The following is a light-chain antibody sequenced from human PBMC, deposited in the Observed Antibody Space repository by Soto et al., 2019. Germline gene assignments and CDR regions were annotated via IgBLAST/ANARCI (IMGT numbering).Light chain of an antibody. V-gene: IGLV2-8*01. Sequence: QSVLTQPPSASGSPGQSVTISCAGTSSDVGGYNFVSWYQQHPGKVPKLMIYEVIKRPSGVPDRFSSSKSGNTASLTVSGLHAEDEADYYCSSYSGSDNFVVFGGGTKLTVL. J-gene: IGLJ2*01. CDR3: SSYSGSDNFVV. CDR1: SSDVGGYNF. CDR2: EVI.